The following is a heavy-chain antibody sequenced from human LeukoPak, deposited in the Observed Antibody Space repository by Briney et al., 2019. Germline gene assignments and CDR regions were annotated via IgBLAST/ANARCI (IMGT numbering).Heavy chain of an antibody. CDR2: IISKPFGETI. J-gene: IGHJ3*02. CDR3: TRGGVFGVPAALGIDAFDI. Sequence: GGSLRLSCTASGFTFGHYAMAWVRQAPGKGLEWVGFIISKPFGETIEYAASVKGRFTISRDNSKSIADLQMNSLKTEDTAVYYCTRGGVFGVPAALGIDAFDIWGQGTMVTVSS. V-gene: IGHV3-49*04. D-gene: IGHD2-2*01. CDR1: GFTFGHYA.